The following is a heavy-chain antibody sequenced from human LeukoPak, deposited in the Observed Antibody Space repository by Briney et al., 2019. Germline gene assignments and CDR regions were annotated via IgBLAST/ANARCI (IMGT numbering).Heavy chain of an antibody. CDR2: INHSGST. CDR3: ARAYYDFWSGYYSQYPYYFDY. V-gene: IGHV4-34*01. D-gene: IGHD3-3*01. Sequence: PSETLSLTCAVYGGSFSGYYWSWIRQPPGKGLEWIGEINHSGSTNYNPSLKSRVTISVDTSKNQFSLKLSSVTAADTAVYYCARAYYDFWSGYYSQYPYYFDYWGQGTLVTVSS. J-gene: IGHJ4*02. CDR1: GGSFSGYY.